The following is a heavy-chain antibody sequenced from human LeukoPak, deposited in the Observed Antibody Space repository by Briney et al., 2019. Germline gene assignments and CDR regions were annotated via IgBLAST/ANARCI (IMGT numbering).Heavy chain of an antibody. CDR3: ARGTYYYDSSGYYFDY. CDR2: IYHSGST. D-gene: IGHD3-22*01. Sequence: SETLSLTCAVSGGSISSGGYSWSWIRQPPGKGLEWIGYIYHSGSTYYNPSLKSRVTISVGRSENQFSLKLSSVTAADTAVYYCARGTYYYDSSGYYFDYWGQGTLVTVSS. CDR1: GGSISSGGYS. V-gene: IGHV4-30-2*01. J-gene: IGHJ4*02.